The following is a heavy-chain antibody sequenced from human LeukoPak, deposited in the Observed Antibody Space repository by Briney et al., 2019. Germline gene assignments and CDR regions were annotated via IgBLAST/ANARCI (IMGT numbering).Heavy chain of an antibody. Sequence: SQTLSLTCAIPGDSVSSNSAAWNWIRQSPSRGLEWLGRTYYRSKWYNDYAVSVKSRITINPDTSKNQFSLQLNSVTPEDTAVYYCARTSLSTGDPAFDIWGQGTMVTVSS. D-gene: IGHD7-27*01. J-gene: IGHJ3*02. CDR2: TYYRSKWYN. CDR1: GDSVSSNSAA. V-gene: IGHV6-1*01. CDR3: ARTSLSTGDPAFDI.